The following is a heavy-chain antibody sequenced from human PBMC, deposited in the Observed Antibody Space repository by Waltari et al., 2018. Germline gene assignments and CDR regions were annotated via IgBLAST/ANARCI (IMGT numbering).Heavy chain of an antibody. J-gene: IGHJ3*02. CDR2: INHSGST. D-gene: IGHD2-15*01. Sequence: QVQLQQWGAGLLTPSETLSLPCAVNGGSFSGYYWSWIRQAQGKGLEWIWEINHSGSTNYNPSLKSRVTISVDTSKNQFSLKLSSVTAADTAVYYCARGYCSGGSCYSRPLDAFDIWGQGTMVTVSS. CDR3: ARGYCSGGSCYSRPLDAFDI. CDR1: GGSFSGYY. V-gene: IGHV4-34*01.